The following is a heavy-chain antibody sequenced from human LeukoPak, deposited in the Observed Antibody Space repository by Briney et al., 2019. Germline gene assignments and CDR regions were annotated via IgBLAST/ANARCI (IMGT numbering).Heavy chain of an antibody. Sequence: SETLSLTCTVSGGSISNYYWSWIRQSPVKGLEWIGFIYYSGSTNYNPSLKSRVTISVDTSKNQFSLKLSSVTAADTAVYYCARVSSMLRGPLVIYYFDFWGQGTLVTVSS. CDR1: GGSISNYY. D-gene: IGHD3-10*01. V-gene: IGHV4-59*01. CDR2: IYYSGST. CDR3: ARVSSMLRGPLVIYYFDF. J-gene: IGHJ4*02.